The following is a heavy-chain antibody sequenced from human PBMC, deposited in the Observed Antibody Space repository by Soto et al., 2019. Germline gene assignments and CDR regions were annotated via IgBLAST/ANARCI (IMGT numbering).Heavy chain of an antibody. CDR3: ASIVDV. V-gene: IGHV4-39*01. J-gene: IGHJ6*04. Sequence: QLQLQETGPGLVKPSETLSLTCTVSGGSISSSSYYWGWIRQPPGRGLEWIGSIYYSGSSYYNPSIENRVTISVDTATNKFSLKLSSVSAADTAVDYCASIVDVWGKGTTVTVSS. D-gene: IGHD2-15*01. CDR2: IYYSGSS. CDR1: GGSISSSSYY.